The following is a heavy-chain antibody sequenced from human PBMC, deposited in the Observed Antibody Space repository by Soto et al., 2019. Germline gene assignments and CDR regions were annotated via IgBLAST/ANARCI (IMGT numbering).Heavy chain of an antibody. J-gene: IGHJ6*02. CDR2: ISSSGSTI. CDR1: GFTFSDYY. V-gene: IGHV3-11*04. CDR3: ARVGRDYGDSIYYYGMDV. Sequence: GGSLRLSCAASGFTFSDYYMSWIRQAPGKGLEWVSYISSSGSTIYYADSVKGQFTISRDNAKNSLYLQMNSLRAEDTAVYYCARVGRDYGDSIYYYGMDVWGQGTTVTVSS. D-gene: IGHD4-17*01.